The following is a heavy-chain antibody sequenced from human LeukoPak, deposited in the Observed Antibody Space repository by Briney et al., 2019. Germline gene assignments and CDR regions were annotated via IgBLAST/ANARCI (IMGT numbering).Heavy chain of an antibody. V-gene: IGHV3-20*04. D-gene: IGHD2-15*01. J-gene: IGHJ4*02. CDR3: AREKGGYCSGGSCYTSSHFDY. CDR1: GFTFNDYE. Sequence: PGGSLRLSCAASGFTFNDYEMTWVRQAPGKGLEWVSGINWNGGSTGYADSVKGRFTISRDNAKNSLYLQMNSLRAEDTALYYCAREKGGYCSGGSCYTSSHFDYWGQGTLVTVSS. CDR2: INWNGGST.